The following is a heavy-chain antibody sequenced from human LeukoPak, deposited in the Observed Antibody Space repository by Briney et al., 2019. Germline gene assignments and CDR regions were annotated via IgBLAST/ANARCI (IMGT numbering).Heavy chain of an antibody. CDR3: ARHGSGRYYPAEGRVDY. CDR2: INPSVGGT. D-gene: IGHD3-10*01. Sequence: ASVKVSCKAFGYGFTSYYIHWVRQAPGQGLEWMGIINPSVGGTTYARKFQGRVTMTRDTSTSTVYMELSSLRSEGTAVYYCARHGSGRYYPAEGRVDYWGQGTLVTVSS. CDR1: GYGFTSYY. V-gene: IGHV1-46*03. J-gene: IGHJ4*02.